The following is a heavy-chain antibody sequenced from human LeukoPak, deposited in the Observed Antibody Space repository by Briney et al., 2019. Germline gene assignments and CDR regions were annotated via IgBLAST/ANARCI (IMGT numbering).Heavy chain of an antibody. J-gene: IGHJ2*01. CDR3: TTQRRRGGTTSSWYFDL. CDR2: IRSKAYGGTT. Sequence: GGSLRLSCTASGFSFGDYAMSWVRQAPGKGLEWVGFIRSKAYGGTTEYAASVRARFTISRDDSKSIAYLQMNSLKTEDTAVYYCTTQRRRGGTTSSWYFDLWGRGTLVTVSS. V-gene: IGHV3-49*04. D-gene: IGHD1-26*01. CDR1: GFSFGDYA.